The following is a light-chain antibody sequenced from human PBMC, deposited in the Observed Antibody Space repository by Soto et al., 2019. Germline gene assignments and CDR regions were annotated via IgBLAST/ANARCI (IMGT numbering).Light chain of an antibody. CDR3: QQYNNWTPCT. CDR1: QSVSSN. Sequence: EIVMTQSPATLSVSPGERATLSCRASQSVSSNLAWYQQKPGQAPRLLIYGASTSAAGIPARFSGGGSGTEFTLTISGLQSEDFAVDYCQQYNNWTPCTCGGGTKVEIK. CDR2: GAS. J-gene: IGKJ4*01. V-gene: IGKV3-15*01.